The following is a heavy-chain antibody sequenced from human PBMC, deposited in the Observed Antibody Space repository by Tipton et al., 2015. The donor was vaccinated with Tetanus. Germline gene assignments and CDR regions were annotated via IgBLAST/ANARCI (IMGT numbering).Heavy chain of an antibody. V-gene: IGHV4-34*01. CDR1: GGSISSYY. D-gene: IGHD6-13*01. J-gene: IGHJ6*02. Sequence: TLSLTCTVSGGSISSYYWSWIRQPPGKGLEWIGEINHSGSTNYNPSLKSRVTISVDTSKNQFSLKLSSVTAADTAVYYCARGQAAGFTVGYYYSDYGMDVWGQGTAVTVSS. CDR3: ARGQAAGFTVGYYYSDYGMDV. CDR2: INHSGST.